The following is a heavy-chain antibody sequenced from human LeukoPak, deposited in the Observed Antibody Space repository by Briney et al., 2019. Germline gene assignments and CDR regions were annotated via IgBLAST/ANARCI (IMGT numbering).Heavy chain of an antibody. D-gene: IGHD3-10*01. J-gene: IGHJ4*02. CDR2: TSSDLNVK. CDR1: GFTFRNFV. Sequence: GGSLGLSCAASGFTFRNFVIHWVRQAPGKGLEWVTVTSSDLNVKLYADSVKGRFTISRDNSRSTLYLQMNSLRPEDTAIYYCAREGYYGSGSPPSLYFDYWGQGTLVTVSS. CDR3: AREGYYGSGSPPSLYFDY. V-gene: IGHV3-30-3*01.